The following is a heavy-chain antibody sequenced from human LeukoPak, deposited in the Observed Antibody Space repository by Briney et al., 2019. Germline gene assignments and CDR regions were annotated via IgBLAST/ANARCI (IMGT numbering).Heavy chain of an antibody. CDR2: IIPIFGTA. Sequence: SVKVSCKASGYTFTGYYMHWVRQAPGQGLEWMGGIIPIFGTANYAQKFQGRVTITADESTSTAYMELSSLRSEDTAVYYCARGELRYFDWTPDYYYYYMDVWGKGTTVTISS. V-gene: IGHV1-69*13. CDR1: GYTFTGYY. CDR3: ARGELRYFDWTPDYYYYYMDV. D-gene: IGHD3-9*01. J-gene: IGHJ6*03.